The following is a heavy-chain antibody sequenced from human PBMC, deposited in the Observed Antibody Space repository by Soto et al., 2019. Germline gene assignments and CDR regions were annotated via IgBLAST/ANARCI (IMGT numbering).Heavy chain of an antibody. Sequence: GGSLRLSCSASGLTFSTFAVHWVRQAPGKGLEWVAVISADGTNKYYADSVKGRFTISRDNSKNTLFLQMDSLRTEDTAMYYCARAPTSRFDYWGQGTLGTVSS. CDR2: ISADGTNK. V-gene: IGHV3-30-3*01. J-gene: IGHJ4*02. CDR3: ARAPTSRFDY. CDR1: GLTFSTFA.